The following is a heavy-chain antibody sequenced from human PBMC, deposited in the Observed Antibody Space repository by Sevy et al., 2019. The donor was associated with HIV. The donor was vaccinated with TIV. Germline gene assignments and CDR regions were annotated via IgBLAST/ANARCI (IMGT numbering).Heavy chain of an antibody. Sequence: SETLSLTCTVFGDSISGYYGSWIRQSPGKGLQWIGYIYYNGRTNYDPSLKSRVTISTDTSKNQFSLKLSSVTAADTAIYYCARAAANYYYAMDVWGQGTTVTVSS. J-gene: IGHJ6*02. CDR2: IYYNGRT. CDR3: ARAAANYYYAMDV. CDR1: GDSISGYY. V-gene: IGHV4-59*01.